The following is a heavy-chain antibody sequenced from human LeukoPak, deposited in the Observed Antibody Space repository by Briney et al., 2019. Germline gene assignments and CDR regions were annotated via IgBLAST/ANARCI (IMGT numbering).Heavy chain of an antibody. D-gene: IGHD3-22*01. V-gene: IGHV3-23*01. CDR3: AKQSSYDSSGHFHY. CDR1: GFTFSSYA. CDR2: ITGSGGYT. J-gene: IGHJ4*02. Sequence: TGGSLRLSCAASGFTFSSYAMTWVRQAPGKGLEWVSTITGSGGYTYYADSVKGRFTISRDNSKNTLFLRMNSLRAEDTAVYFCAKQSSYDSSGHFHYWGQGTLVTVSS.